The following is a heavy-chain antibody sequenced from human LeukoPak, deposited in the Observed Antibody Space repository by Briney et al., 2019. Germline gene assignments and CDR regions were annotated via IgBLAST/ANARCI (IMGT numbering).Heavy chain of an antibody. CDR3: AKDFYDSSGLDY. CDR1: GFTFGSYA. V-gene: IGHV3-23*01. J-gene: IGHJ4*02. CDR2: VSGSGGST. Sequence: GGSLRLSCAASGFTFGSYAMTWVRQAPGKGLEWVSTVSGSGGSTYYADSVKGRFIISRDNSKNTLYLQMNSLRAEDTAVYYCAKDFYDSSGLDYWGQGTLVTVSS. D-gene: IGHD3-22*01.